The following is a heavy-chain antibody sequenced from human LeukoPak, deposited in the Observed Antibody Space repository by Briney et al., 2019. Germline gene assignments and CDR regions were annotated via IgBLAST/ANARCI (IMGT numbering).Heavy chain of an antibody. CDR3: ARVHYDAFDI. J-gene: IGHJ3*02. CDR2: ISAYNGNT. CDR1: GGTFSSYA. V-gene: IGHV1-18*01. Sequence: GASVKVSCTASGGTFSSYAISWVRQAPGQGLEWMGWISAYNGNTNYAQKLQGRVTMTTDTSTSTAYMELRSLRSDDTAVYYCARVHYDAFDIWGQGTMVTVPS.